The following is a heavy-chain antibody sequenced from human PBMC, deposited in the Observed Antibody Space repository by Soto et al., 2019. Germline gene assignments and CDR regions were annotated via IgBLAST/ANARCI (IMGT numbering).Heavy chain of an antibody. D-gene: IGHD4-17*01. Sequence: LRLSCAASGFTFSSYWMSWVRQAPGKGLEWVANIKQDGSEKYYVDSVKGRFTISRDNAKNSLYLQMNNLRAEDTAVYYCASLLHYVDDDAFDIWGQGTMVTVSS. CDR1: GFTFSSYW. CDR3: ASLLHYVDDDAFDI. CDR2: IKQDGSEK. V-gene: IGHV3-7*01. J-gene: IGHJ3*02.